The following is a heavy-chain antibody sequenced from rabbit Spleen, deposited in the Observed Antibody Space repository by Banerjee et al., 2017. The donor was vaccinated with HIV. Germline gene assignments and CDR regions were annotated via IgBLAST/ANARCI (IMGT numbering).Heavy chain of an antibody. D-gene: IGHD2-1*01. CDR2: INAITGRA. CDR3: VRDPVSDWYPFDL. V-gene: IGHV1S45*01. Sequence: QEQLVESGGGLVKPEGSLTLTCKASGFSFSDRDVMCWVRQAPGKGLQWIACINAITGRAVYATWAKGRFTFSKTSSTTVTLQMTSLTAADTATYFCVRDPVSDWYPFDLWGPGTLVTVS. J-gene: IGHJ4*01. CDR1: GFSFSDRDV.